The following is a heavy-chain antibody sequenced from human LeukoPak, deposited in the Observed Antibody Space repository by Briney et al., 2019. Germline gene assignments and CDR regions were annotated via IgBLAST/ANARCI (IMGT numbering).Heavy chain of an antibody. CDR1: GFNVSSNY. Sequence: GGSLRLSCAAAGFNVSSNYMSWVRQAPGKGLEWVSVIYSDGSTYYADSVKGRFTISRDNSKNTLYLQMNSLRAEDTAVYYCARDLYFGELLGGVDPWGQGTLVTVSS. V-gene: IGHV3-66*01. J-gene: IGHJ5*02. D-gene: IGHD3-10*01. CDR2: IYSDGST. CDR3: ARDLYFGELLGGVDP.